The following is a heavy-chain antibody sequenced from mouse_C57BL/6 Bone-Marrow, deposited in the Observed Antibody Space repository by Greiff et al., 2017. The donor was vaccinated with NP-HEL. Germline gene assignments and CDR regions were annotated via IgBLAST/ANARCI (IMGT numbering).Heavy chain of an antibody. Sequence: QVQLQQSGAELARPGASVKLSCKASGYTFTSYGISWVKQRTGQGLEWIGEIYPRSGNTYYNEKFKGKATLTADQSSSTAYMELRSLTSEDSAVYFCARDYDGYLYYFDYWGQGTTLTVSS. CDR3: ARDYDGYLYYFDY. CDR2: IYPRSGNT. CDR1: GYTFTSYG. V-gene: IGHV1-81*01. J-gene: IGHJ2*01. D-gene: IGHD2-3*01.